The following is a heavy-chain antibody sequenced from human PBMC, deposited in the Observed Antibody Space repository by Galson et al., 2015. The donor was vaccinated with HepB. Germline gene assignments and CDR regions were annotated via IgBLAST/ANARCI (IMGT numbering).Heavy chain of an antibody. V-gene: IGHV6-1*01. D-gene: IGHD3-10*01. CDR2: TYYRSKWYS. Sequence: CAISGDSVSSNSAAWNWIRQSPSRGLEWLGRTYYRSKWYSDYAVSVKSRITINPDTSKNQFSLQLNSVTPEDTAVYYCARDGVLWFGESFSYGMDVWGQGTTVTVSS. J-gene: IGHJ6*02. CDR3: ARDGVLWFGESFSYGMDV. CDR1: GDSVSSNSAA.